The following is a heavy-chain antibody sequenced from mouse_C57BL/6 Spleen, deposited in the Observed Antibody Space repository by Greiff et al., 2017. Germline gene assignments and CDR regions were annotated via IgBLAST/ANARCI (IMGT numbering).Heavy chain of an antibody. V-gene: IGHV10-1*01. CDR3: VRFYDYAMDY. J-gene: IGHJ4*01. Sequence: EVKLVESGGGLVQPKGSLKLSCAASGFSFNTYAMNWVRQAPGKGLEWVARIRSKSNNYATYYADSVKDRFTISRDDSESMLYLQMNNLKTEATAMYYCVRFYDYAMDYWGQGTSVTVSS. CDR2: IRSKSNNYAT. D-gene: IGHD2-3*01. CDR1: GFSFNTYA.